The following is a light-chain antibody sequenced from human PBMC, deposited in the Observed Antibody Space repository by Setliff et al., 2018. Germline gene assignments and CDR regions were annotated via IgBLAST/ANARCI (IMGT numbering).Light chain of an antibody. CDR1: SSDVGGYIY. Sequence: QSVLTQPASVSGSPGQSITISCTGTSSDVGGYIYVSWYQQHPGKAPKLMIYDVSNRPSGVSNRFSGSKSGNTASLTISGLQAEDEADYYCSSYTSSSTLKVFGGGTKVTVL. J-gene: IGLJ2*01. CDR3: SSYTSSSTLKV. CDR2: DVS. V-gene: IGLV2-14*03.